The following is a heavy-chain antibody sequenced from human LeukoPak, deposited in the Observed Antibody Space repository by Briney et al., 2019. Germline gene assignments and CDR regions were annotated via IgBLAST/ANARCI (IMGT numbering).Heavy chain of an antibody. CDR2: ISSGGST. D-gene: IGHD3-3*01. V-gene: IGHV3-23*01. CDR3: AKEVPYYDFWSGYWDY. Sequence: PGGSLRLSCAASRFTFSNYAMSWVRQAPGKGLEWVSGISSGGSTFYSDSVKGRFTISRDNSKNTLYLQMNSLRAEDTAVYYCAKEVPYYDFWSGYWDYWGQGTLVTVSS. J-gene: IGHJ4*02. CDR1: RFTFSNYA.